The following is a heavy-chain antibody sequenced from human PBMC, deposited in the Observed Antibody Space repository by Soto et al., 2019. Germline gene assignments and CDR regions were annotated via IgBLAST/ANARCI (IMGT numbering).Heavy chain of an antibody. CDR2: IRGRPNNYAT. Sequence: GGSLRLSCAASGFTFSGSAIHWVRQASGKGLEWVGRIRGRPNNYATAYAASVKGRFTVSRDDSKNTAYLQMNSLKTEDTAVYYCTRVEVIVGSLWGQGTLVTVSS. D-gene: IGHD2-21*01. V-gene: IGHV3-73*01. CDR3: TRVEVIVGSL. CDR1: GFTFSGSA. J-gene: IGHJ4*02.